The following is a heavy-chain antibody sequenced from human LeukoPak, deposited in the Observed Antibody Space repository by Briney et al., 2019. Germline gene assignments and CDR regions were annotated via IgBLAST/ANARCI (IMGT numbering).Heavy chain of an antibody. D-gene: IGHD6-13*01. CDR1: GFTFSSYG. CDR3: AKEYKQLVPDFDY. Sequence: GGSLRLSCAASGFTFSSYGMHWVRQAPGKGLEWVAFIRYDGSNKYYADSVKGRFTISRDDSKNTLYLQMNSLRAEDTAVYYCAKEYKQLVPDFDYWGQGTLVTVSS. J-gene: IGHJ4*02. V-gene: IGHV3-30*02. CDR2: IRYDGSNK.